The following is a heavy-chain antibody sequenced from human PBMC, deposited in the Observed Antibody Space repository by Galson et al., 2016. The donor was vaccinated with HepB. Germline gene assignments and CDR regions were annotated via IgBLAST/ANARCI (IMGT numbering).Heavy chain of an antibody. CDR1: GGPLSEFSDY. J-gene: IGHJ5*02. Sequence: LSLTCAVSGGPLSEFSDYWAWIRQPPGKGLEWIGSIYYSGRTYYNPSLRSRVTLSVDTSKNQFSLKVNSVTAADTAVYYCAGRRESHNWFDPWGQGTLVTVSS. V-gene: IGHV4-39*01. CDR2: IYYSGRT. CDR3: AGRRESHNWFDP.